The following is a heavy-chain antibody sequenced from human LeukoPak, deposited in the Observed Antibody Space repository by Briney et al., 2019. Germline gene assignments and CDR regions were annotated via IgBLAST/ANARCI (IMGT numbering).Heavy chain of an antibody. CDR3: ARDDLQLVRRLGGTTEYYYYYYMDV. J-gene: IGHJ6*03. Sequence: PSETLSLTCTVSGGSISTYYWNWIRQPPGKGLEWIGYVYYSGSTNYNPSLKSRVTISIDTSKNQFSLQPNSVTPEDTAVYFCARDDLQLVRRLGGTTEYYYYYYMDVWGKGTTVTVSS. D-gene: IGHD6-13*01. CDR1: GGSISTYY. V-gene: IGHV4-59*12. CDR2: VYYSGST.